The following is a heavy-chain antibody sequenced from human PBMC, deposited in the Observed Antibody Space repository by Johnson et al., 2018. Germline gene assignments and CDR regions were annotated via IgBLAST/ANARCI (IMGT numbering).Heavy chain of an antibody. CDR1: GYTFTSYA. D-gene: IGHD1-26*01. J-gene: IGHJ6*03. Sequence: QVQLVQSGAEVKKPGASVKVSCKASGYTFTSYAMHWVRQAPGQRLEWMGWINAGNGNTKYSQKFQGRVTTTRDTYASTAYMELSSLRSEDTAGYYCARGPGEDGYYYYMDVWGKGTTVTVSS. V-gene: IGHV1-3*01. CDR3: ARGPGEDGYYYYMDV. CDR2: INAGNGNT.